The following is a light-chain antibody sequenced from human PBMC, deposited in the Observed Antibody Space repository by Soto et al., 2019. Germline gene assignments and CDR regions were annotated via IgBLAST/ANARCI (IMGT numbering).Light chain of an antibody. J-gene: IGLJ2*01. Sequence: QSVLTQPPSASGTPGQRVTISCSGGSYNIGAPYDVHWYQQFPGTAPKLLIYGNNNRPSGVPDRFSGSKSGTSASLVITGLQAEDEGDYYCQSYDSSLSGSVFGGGTKLTVL. CDR2: GNN. CDR3: QSYDSSLSGSV. CDR1: SYNIGAPYD. V-gene: IGLV1-40*01.